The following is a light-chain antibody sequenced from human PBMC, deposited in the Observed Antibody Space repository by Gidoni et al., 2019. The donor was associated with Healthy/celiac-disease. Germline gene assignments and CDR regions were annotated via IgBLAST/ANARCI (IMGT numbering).Light chain of an antibody. CDR3: QQSSNWPGT. CDR1: QSVSSY. V-gene: IGKV3-11*01. Sequence: EIVLPQSPATLSFSPGERATLSCRDSQSVSSYLAWYQQKPGQAPRLLIYDASNRATGIPARFSGSGSGTDFTLTISSLEPEDFAVYYCQQSSNWPGTFGQGTKVEIK. CDR2: DAS. J-gene: IGKJ1*01.